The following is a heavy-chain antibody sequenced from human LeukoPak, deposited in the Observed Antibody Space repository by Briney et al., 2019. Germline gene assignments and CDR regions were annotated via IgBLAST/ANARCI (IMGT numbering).Heavy chain of an antibody. V-gene: IGHV3-23*01. Sequence: GGSLRLSCAASGFTISNSVMSWVRPAPGKGLEWVSALRGSGITTYYADSVKGRFTISSDNSKNTLYLQVNSLRAEDTAVYYCAKGMYCSVWSYFDFWGHGTLVTVSS. CDR3: AKGMYCSVWSYFDF. CDR2: LRGSGITT. CDR1: GFTISNSV. D-gene: IGHD6-19*01. J-gene: IGHJ4*01.